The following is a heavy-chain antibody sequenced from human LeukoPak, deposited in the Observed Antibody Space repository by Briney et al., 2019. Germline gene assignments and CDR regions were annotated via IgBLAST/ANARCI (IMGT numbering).Heavy chain of an antibody. Sequence: SVQVSCKACPYTYTCFYIYFVRHARVQGLYWMGRINPNSGGTNYAQKFQGRVTMTRDTSISTAYMELSRLRSDDTAVYYCARARGGNAFDIWGQGTMVTVSS. J-gene: IGHJ3*02. CDR3: ARARGGNAFDI. V-gene: IGHV1-2*06. CDR1: PYTYTCFY. CDR2: INPNSGGT. D-gene: IGHD3-16*01.